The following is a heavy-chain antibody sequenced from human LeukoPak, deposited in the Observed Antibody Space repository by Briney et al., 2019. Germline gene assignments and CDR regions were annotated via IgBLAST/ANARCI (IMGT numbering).Heavy chain of an antibody. J-gene: IGHJ4*02. D-gene: IGHD2/OR15-2a*01. CDR2: ISASGGST. CDR3: AKDTTRNIVGSPEY. CDR1: GFTFSSYA. V-gene: IGHV3-23*01. Sequence: GGSLRLSCAGSGFTFSSYAMNWVRQAPGKGLEWVSGISASGGSTYYADSVKGRFAISRDNSKNTLYLQMSSLRAEDTAVYYCAKDTTRNIVGSPEYWGQGILVTVSS.